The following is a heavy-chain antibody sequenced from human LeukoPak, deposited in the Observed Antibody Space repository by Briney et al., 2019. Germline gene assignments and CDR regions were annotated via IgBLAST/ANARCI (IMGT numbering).Heavy chain of an antibody. Sequence: PSQTLSLTCTVSGGSISSGSYYWSWIRQPAGKGLEWIGCIYTSGSTNYNPSLKSRVTISVDTSKNQFSLKLSSVTAADTAVYYCARDSTAASSGDWGQGTLVTVSS. CDR2: IYTSGST. CDR3: ARDSTAASSGD. V-gene: IGHV4-61*02. J-gene: IGHJ4*02. CDR1: GGSISSGSYY. D-gene: IGHD2-2*01.